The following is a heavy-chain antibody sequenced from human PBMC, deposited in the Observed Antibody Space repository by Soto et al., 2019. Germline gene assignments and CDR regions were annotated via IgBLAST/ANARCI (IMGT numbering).Heavy chain of an antibody. CDR1: GGSISSGGYY. Sequence: PSETLSLTCTVSGGSISSGGYYWSWIRQHPGKGLEWIGNIYYSGSTYYNPSLKSRVTISVDTSKNQFSLKLSSVTAADTAVYYCARDRDYGGKPPARFYFDYWGQGTLVTVSS. CDR2: IYYSGST. CDR3: ARDRDYGGKPPARFYFDY. V-gene: IGHV4-31*03. D-gene: IGHD4-17*01. J-gene: IGHJ4*02.